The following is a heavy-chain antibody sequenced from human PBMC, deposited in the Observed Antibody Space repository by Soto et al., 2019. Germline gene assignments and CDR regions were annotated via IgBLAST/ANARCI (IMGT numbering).Heavy chain of an antibody. Sequence: QVQQQESGPGLVKPSDTLSLICRGSGAYINDFSWSWIRQPAGRGLEWIGRIHINGVVQYSPSFRGRVTMSIDTSSNHFSLNLQSATAADTAVYYCARESGENWTYEAHWGQGTLVTVSS. CDR3: ARESGENWTYEAH. CDR1: GAYINDFS. J-gene: IGHJ1*01. V-gene: IGHV4-4*07. D-gene: IGHD1-7*01. CDR2: IHINGVV.